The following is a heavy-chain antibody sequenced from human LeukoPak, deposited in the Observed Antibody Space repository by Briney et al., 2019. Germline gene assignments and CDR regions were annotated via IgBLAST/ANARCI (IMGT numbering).Heavy chain of an antibody. Sequence: PGGSLRLSCAASGFTFSSYWMHWVRQAPGKGLVWVSRINSDGSSTSYADSVKGRFTISRDNAKNTLYLQMNSLRAEDTAVYYCAREYQPLPVGYYYYGMDVWGQGTTVTVSS. V-gene: IGHV3-74*01. CDR2: INSDGSST. D-gene: IGHD2-2*01. CDR3: AREYQPLPVGYYYYGMDV. J-gene: IGHJ6*02. CDR1: GFTFSSYW.